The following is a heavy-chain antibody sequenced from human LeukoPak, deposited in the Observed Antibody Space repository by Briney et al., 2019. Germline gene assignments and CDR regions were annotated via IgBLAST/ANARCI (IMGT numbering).Heavy chain of an antibody. Sequence: ASVKVSCKASGYTFTGYYMHWVRQAPGQGLEWMGWINPNSGGTNYAQKFQGRVTMTRDTSISTAYMELSRLRSDDTAVYYCARDYYDEGDAFDIWGQGTMVTVSS. CDR1: GYTFTGYY. CDR3: ARDYYDEGDAFDI. V-gene: IGHV1-2*02. J-gene: IGHJ3*02. CDR2: INPNSGGT. D-gene: IGHD3-22*01.